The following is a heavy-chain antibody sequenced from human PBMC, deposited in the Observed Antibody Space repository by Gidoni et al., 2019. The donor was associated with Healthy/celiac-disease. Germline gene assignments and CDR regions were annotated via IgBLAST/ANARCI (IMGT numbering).Heavy chain of an antibody. Sequence: EVQLVESGGGLVQPGGSLRLSCACSGFTFSSYEMNWVRQAPGKGLAWVSDISSSGSTIYYADSVKGRFTISRDNAKNSLYLQMNSLRAEDTAVYYCARDGRFLEWTYYYYYGMDVWGQGTTVTVSS. CDR3: ARDGRFLEWTYYYYYGMDV. CDR2: ISSSGSTI. D-gene: IGHD3-3*01. J-gene: IGHJ6*02. CDR1: GFTFSSYE. V-gene: IGHV3-48*03.